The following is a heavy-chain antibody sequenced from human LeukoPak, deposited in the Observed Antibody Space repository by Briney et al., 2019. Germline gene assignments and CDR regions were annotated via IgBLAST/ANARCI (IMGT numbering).Heavy chain of an antibody. CDR2: IYYSGST. V-gene: IGHV4-59*01. CDR1: GGSISSYY. D-gene: IGHD6-13*01. J-gene: IGHJ6*02. CDR3: ARGVLRVGGEQLDREDYYYYYGMDV. Sequence: SETLSLTCTVSGGSISSYYWTWIRQPPGKGLEWIGYIYYSGSTNYNPSLKSRVTISVDTSKNQFSLKLSSVTAADTAVYYCARGVLRVGGEQLDREDYYYYYGMDVWGQGTTVTVSS.